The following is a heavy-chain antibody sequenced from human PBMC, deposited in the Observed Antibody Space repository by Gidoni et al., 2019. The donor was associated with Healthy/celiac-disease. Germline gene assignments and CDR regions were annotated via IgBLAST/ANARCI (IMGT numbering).Heavy chain of an antibody. CDR3: ARVRIFGVVTTYYYYGMDV. D-gene: IGHD3-3*01. J-gene: IGHJ6*02. V-gene: IGHV3-21*01. CDR1: GFTFSSYS. Sequence: EVQLVESGGGLVKPGGSLRLSCAASGFTFSSYSMNWVRQAPGKGLEWVSSISSSSSYIYYADSVKGRFTISRDNAKNSLYLQMNSLRAEDTAVYYCARVRIFGVVTTYYYYGMDVWGQGTTVTVSS. CDR2: ISSSSSYI.